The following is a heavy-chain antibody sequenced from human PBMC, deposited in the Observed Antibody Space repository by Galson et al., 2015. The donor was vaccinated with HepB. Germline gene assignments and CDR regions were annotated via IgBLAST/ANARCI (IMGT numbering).Heavy chain of an antibody. V-gene: IGHV1-18*01. CDR2: ISAYNGNT. J-gene: IGHJ6*03. D-gene: IGHD4-23*01. CDR3: ARGAGILVNYYYYMDV. CDR1: GYTFTSYG. Sequence: SVKVSCKASGYTFTSYGISWVRQAPGQGLEWMGWISAYNGNTNYAQKLQGRVTMTTDTSTSTAYMELRSLRSEDTAVYYCARGAGILVNYYYYMDVWGKGTTVTVSS.